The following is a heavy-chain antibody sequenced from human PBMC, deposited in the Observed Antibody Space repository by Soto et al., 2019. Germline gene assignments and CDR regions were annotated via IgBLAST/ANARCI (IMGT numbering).Heavy chain of an antibody. CDR1: PDSISSSGYY. J-gene: IGHJ6*02. V-gene: IGHV4-39*01. Sequence: QLQLQESGPGLVKPSETLSLICTVSPDSISSSGYYWGWIRQTPGKGLEWIGSIYYNGTTYYNPSLKSRVFISVDTSKDQFSLRLKSVTVVDTATFYCVRHEVAVSGAYNMDVWGRGTTVTVS. CDR2: IYYNGTT. CDR3: VRHEVAVSGAYNMDV. D-gene: IGHD2-15*01.